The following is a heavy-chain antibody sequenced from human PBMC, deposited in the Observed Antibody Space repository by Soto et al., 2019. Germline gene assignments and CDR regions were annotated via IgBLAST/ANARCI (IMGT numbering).Heavy chain of an antibody. J-gene: IGHJ4*02. D-gene: IGHD3-22*01. Sequence: GASVKVSCKASGYTFTSYYMHWVRQAPGQGLEWMGIINPSGGSTSYVQKFQGRVTMTRDTSTSTVYMELSSLRSEDTAVYYCARAPPEHYYDSSGYSPFDYWGQGTLVTVSS. V-gene: IGHV1-46*01. CDR3: ARAPPEHYYDSSGYSPFDY. CDR2: INPSGGST. CDR1: GYTFTSYY.